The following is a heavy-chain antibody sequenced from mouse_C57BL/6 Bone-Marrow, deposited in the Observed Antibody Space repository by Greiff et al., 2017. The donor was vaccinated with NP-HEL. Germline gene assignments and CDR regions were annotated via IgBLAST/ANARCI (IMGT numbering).Heavy chain of an antibody. CDR1: GFNIKDDY. Sequence: VQLQPSGAELVRPGASVKLSCTASGFNIKDDYMHWVKQRPEQGLEWIGWIDPENGDTEYASKFQGKATITADTSSNTAYLQLSSLTSEDTAVYYCTTSYDGYYAMDYWGQGTSVTVSS. CDR3: TTSYDGYYAMDY. D-gene: IGHD2-3*01. CDR2: IDPENGDT. J-gene: IGHJ4*01. V-gene: IGHV14-4*01.